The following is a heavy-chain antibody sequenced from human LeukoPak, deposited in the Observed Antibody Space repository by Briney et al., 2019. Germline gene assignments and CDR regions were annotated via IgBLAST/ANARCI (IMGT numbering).Heavy chain of an antibody. CDR3: ARGADY. Sequence: SETLSLTCTVSGGSIGSGSYYWSWIRQPAGKGLEWIGRIYTSGSTNYNPSLKSRVTISVDTSKNQFSLKLSSVTAADTAVYYCARGADYWGQGTLVTVSS. J-gene: IGHJ4*02. V-gene: IGHV4-61*02. CDR1: GGSIGSGSYY. CDR2: IYTSGST.